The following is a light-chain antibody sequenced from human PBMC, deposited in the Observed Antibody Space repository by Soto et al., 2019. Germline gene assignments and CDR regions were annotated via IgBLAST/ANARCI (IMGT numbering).Light chain of an antibody. Sequence: AIRMAQSPSSLSASTGDRVTITCRASQGVSSYLAWYQQKPGKAPKLLIYAAPTLQTGVPSRFSGSGSGIDFTLTIRCLQSEDFATYYCQQYYNYPITFGQGTRLEIK. CDR3: QQYYNYPIT. V-gene: IGKV1-8*01. CDR2: AAP. J-gene: IGKJ5*01. CDR1: QGVSSY.